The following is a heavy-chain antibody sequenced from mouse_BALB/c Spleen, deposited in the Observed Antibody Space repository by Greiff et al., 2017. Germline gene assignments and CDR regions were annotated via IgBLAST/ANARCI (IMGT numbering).Heavy chain of an antibody. J-gene: IGHJ1*01. Sequence: EVKLVESGGGLVQPGGSRKLSCAASGFTFSDYGMAWVRQAPGKGPEWVAFISNLAYSIYYADTVTGRFTISRENAKNTLYLEMSSLRSEDTAMYYCARDLNYYGSSLGYFDVWGAGTTVTVSS. CDR3: ARDLNYYGSSLGYFDV. V-gene: IGHV5-15*02. D-gene: IGHD1-1*01. CDR2: ISNLAYSI. CDR1: GFTFSDYG.